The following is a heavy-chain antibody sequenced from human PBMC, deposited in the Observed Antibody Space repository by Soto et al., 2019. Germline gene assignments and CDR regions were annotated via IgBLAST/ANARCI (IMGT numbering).Heavy chain of an antibody. D-gene: IGHD2-8*02. V-gene: IGHV5-51*01. CDR2: IFPGDSDT. J-gene: IGHJ3*02. Sequence: GESLKISCKGSGYNFANFWIGWVRQMPGKGLEWMGMIFPGDSDTKNSPSLEGQITMSVDKSDSSAYLQWRSLKASDTAIYYCAAGYSTGLDAFDIWGQGTMVTVS. CDR3: AAGYSTGLDAFDI. CDR1: GYNFANFW.